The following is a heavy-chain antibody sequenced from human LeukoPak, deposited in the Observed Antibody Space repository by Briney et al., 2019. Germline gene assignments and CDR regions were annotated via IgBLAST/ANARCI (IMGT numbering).Heavy chain of an antibody. Sequence: SQTLSLTCTVSGGSVSSGSYYWSWIRQHPGQGLEWIGYISSSGSTYYNPSLRSRITISLDTSKNQFSLNLSSVTAADTAVYYCASLFTDYYGSGSYAYWGQGTLVTVSS. J-gene: IGHJ4*02. V-gene: IGHV4-31*03. CDR1: GGSVSSGSYY. D-gene: IGHD3-10*01. CDR3: ASLFTDYYGSGSYAY. CDR2: ISSSGST.